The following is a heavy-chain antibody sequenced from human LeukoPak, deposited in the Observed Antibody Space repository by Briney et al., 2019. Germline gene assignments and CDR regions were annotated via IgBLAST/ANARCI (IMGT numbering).Heavy chain of an antibody. Sequence: PGGSLRLSYAVSGITLSNYGMSWVRQAPGKGLEWVAGISDSGGSTNYADSVKGRFTISRDNAKNSLYLQMNSLRAEDTAVYYCAREEMTRLWDNWNYVGDVSILDPWGQGTLVTVSS. D-gene: IGHD1-7*01. V-gene: IGHV3-23*01. CDR3: AREEMTRLWDNWNYVGDVSILDP. J-gene: IGHJ5*02. CDR1: GITLSNYG. CDR2: ISDSGGST.